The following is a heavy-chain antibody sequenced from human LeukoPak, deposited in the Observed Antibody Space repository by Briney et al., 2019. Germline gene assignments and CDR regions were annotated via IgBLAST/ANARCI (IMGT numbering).Heavy chain of an antibody. CDR2: INPNSGNT. D-gene: IGHD5-18*01. Sequence: ASVKVSCKASGYTFTGYYMHWVRQAPGQGLEWMGWINPNSGNTGYAQKFQGRVTMTRNTSISTAFMELSGLRSEDTAVYFCARRNTAMVAGLDYWGQGSLVTVSS. CDR3: ARRNTAMVAGLDY. CDR1: GYTFTGYY. J-gene: IGHJ4*02. V-gene: IGHV1-8*02.